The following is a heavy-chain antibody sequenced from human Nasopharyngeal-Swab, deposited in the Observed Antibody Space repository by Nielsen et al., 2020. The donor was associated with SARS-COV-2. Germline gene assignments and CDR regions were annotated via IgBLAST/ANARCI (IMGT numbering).Heavy chain of an antibody. CDR3: ANLPIVATSLDY. Sequence: GESLKISCAASGFTFSSYVISWVRQASGKGPEWVSGISGSGVSSNYADSVKGRFTISRDNSKNTLYLQMNSLRAEDTAVYYCANLPIVATSLDYWGQGTLVTVSS. CDR2: ISGSGVSS. CDR1: GFTFSSYV. D-gene: IGHD5-12*01. J-gene: IGHJ4*02. V-gene: IGHV3-23*01.